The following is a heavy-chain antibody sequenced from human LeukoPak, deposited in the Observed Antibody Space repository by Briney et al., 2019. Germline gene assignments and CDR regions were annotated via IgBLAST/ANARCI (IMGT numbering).Heavy chain of an antibody. J-gene: IGHJ4*02. D-gene: IGHD6-13*01. CDR2: IIPIFGTA. Sequence: ASVKVSCKASGGTFSSYAISWVRQAPGQGLEWMGGIIPIFGTANYAQKFQGRVTITADKSTSTAYMELSSLRSEDTAVYYCARYAYSSSWVDYWGQGTLVTVSS. CDR3: ARYAYSSSWVDY. V-gene: IGHV1-69*06. CDR1: GGTFSSYA.